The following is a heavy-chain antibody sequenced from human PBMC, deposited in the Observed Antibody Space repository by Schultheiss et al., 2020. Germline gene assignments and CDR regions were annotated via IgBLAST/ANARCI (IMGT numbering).Heavy chain of an antibody. Sequence: SETLSLTCTVSGGSISSSSYYWGWIRQPPGKGLEWIGSIYYSGSTYYNPSLKSRVTISVDTSKNQFSLKLSSVTAADTAVYYCAKDWGRGGLGAFDIWGQGTMVTVSS. D-gene: IGHD3-10*01. V-gene: IGHV4-39*07. CDR1: GGSISSSSYY. CDR3: AKDWGRGGLGAFDI. J-gene: IGHJ3*02. CDR2: IYYSGST.